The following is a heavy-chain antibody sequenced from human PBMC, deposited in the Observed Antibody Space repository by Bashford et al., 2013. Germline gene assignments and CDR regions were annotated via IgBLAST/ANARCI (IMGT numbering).Heavy chain of an antibody. D-gene: IGHD6-19*01. V-gene: IGHV4-34*01. CDR2: SIAVEAL. CDR3: ARGIPWLGHHYYYGLDA. Sequence: SETLSLTCAVYDASFNAYYWSWIRQTPEKGSGVDWGKSIAVEALTTTRPSRSRVTISVDTSKNQFSLTMDSVTAADTAVYYCARGIPWLGHHYYYGLDAWGQGTTVTVSS. CDR1: DASFNAYY. J-gene: IGHJ6*02.